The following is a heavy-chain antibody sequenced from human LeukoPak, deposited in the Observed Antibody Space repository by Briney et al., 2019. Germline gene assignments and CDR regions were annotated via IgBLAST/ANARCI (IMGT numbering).Heavy chain of an antibody. Sequence: GGSLRLSCAASGFTFSSYGMHWVRQAPGKGLEWVAVISYDGSNKYYADSVKGRFTISRDNSKNTLYLQMNSLRAEDTAVYYCAKDLTTVTNYWGQGTLVTVSS. CDR3: AKDLTTVTNY. CDR1: GFTFSSYG. CDR2: ISYDGSNK. V-gene: IGHV3-30*18. J-gene: IGHJ4*02. D-gene: IGHD4-17*01.